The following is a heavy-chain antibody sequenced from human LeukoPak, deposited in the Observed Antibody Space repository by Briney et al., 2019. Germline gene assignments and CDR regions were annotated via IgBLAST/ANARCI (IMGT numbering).Heavy chain of an antibody. CDR3: ATDSPETAAFDY. D-gene: IGHD1-1*01. CDR1: GFSFSTYS. Sequence: GGSLRLSCAASGFSFSTYSMNWARQAPGKGLEWVSYIVGSSSTIYYADSVKGRFTISRDNAKNSLYLQMDSLRAEDTAVYYCATDSPETAAFDYWGQGTLVTVSS. V-gene: IGHV3-48*04. J-gene: IGHJ4*02. CDR2: IVGSSSTI.